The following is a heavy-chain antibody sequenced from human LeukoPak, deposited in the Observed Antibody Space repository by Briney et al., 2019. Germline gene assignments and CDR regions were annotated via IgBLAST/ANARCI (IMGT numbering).Heavy chain of an antibody. V-gene: IGHV1-8*01. CDR2: MNPNSGNT. Sequence: ASLKVSCKASGYTFTSYDINWVRQATGQGLEWMGWMNPNSGNTGYAQKFQGRVTMTRNTSISTAYMELSSLRSEDTAVYYCAKETRLGSSTSFPGYYYYGMDVWGQGTTVTVSS. J-gene: IGHJ6*02. CDR3: AKETRLGSSTSFPGYYYYGMDV. D-gene: IGHD6-13*01. CDR1: GYTFTSYD.